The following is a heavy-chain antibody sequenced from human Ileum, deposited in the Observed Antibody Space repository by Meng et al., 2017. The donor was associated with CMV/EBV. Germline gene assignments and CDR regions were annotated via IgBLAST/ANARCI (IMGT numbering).Heavy chain of an antibody. CDR3: ARDDINGWIDY. J-gene: IGHJ4*02. D-gene: IGHD6-19*01. CDR1: GDSVSSNSAA. Sequence: VHLQQSGPGVVKPPQHFLLTCAISGDSVSSNSAAWKWVRQSPSTGLEWLGRTYYRSKWYNDYAVNVKSRITINPDTSKNHFSLRLNSVAPEDTAVYYCARDDINGWIDYWGQGALVTVSS. CDR2: TYYRSKWYN. V-gene: IGHV6-1*01.